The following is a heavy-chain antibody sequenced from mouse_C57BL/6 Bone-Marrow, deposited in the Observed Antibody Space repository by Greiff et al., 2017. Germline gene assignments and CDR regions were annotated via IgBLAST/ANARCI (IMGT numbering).Heavy chain of an antibody. D-gene: IGHD2-1*01. CDR3: ARSGGNYPAWFAY. CDR1: GFTFTDYY. Sequence: EVKLQESGGGLVQPGGSLSLSCAASGFTFTDYYMSWVRQPPGKALEWLGFIRNKANGYTTEYSASVKGRFTISRDNSQSVLYLQMNALRAEDSATYYCARSGGNYPAWFAYWGQGTLVTVSA. V-gene: IGHV7-3*01. J-gene: IGHJ3*01. CDR2: IRNKANGYTT.